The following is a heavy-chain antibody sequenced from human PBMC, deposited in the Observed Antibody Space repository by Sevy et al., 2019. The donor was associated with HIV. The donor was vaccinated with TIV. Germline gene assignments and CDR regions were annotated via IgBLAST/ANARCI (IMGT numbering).Heavy chain of an antibody. Sequence: GVSLRLSCAASGFTFSNAWMSWVRQAPGKGLEWVGRIKSKTDGGSTDYAAPVKGRFTISRDDSKNTLYLQRNSLKTEDTAVYYCTTDPLPAAMGPYYCYGLDVWGQGTTVTVSS. CDR3: TTDPLPAAMGPYYCYGLDV. CDR1: GFTFSNAW. J-gene: IGHJ6*02. CDR2: IKSKTDGGST. D-gene: IGHD2-2*01. V-gene: IGHV3-15*01.